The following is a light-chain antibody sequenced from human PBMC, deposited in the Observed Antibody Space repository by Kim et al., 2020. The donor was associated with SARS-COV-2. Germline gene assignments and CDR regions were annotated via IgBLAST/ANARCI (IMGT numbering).Light chain of an antibody. J-gene: IGKJ5*01. V-gene: IGKV3-11*01. CDR2: AAS. Sequence: EIVLTQSPGALSLSPGERATLSCGASQSIAFHLAWYQQRPGQAPRLLIFAASNRATGIPARFSGRGSGTDFTLTISSLEPEDFGVYYCQQRSNWPITFGQGTRLEIK. CDR3: QQRSNWPIT. CDR1: QSIAFH.